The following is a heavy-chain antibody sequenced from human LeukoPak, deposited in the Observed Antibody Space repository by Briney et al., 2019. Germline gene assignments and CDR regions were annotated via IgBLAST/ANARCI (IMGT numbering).Heavy chain of an antibody. CDR3: ARENSSGLDY. J-gene: IGHJ4*02. CDR2: IYTSGST. Sequence: SETLSLTCTVSGGSISSYYWSWIRQPAGKGLXWIGRIYTSGSTNYXPSLKSRVTMSVDTSKNQFSLKLSSVTAADTAVYYCARENSSGLDYWGQGTLVTVSS. CDR1: GGSISSYY. V-gene: IGHV4-4*07. D-gene: IGHD6-19*01.